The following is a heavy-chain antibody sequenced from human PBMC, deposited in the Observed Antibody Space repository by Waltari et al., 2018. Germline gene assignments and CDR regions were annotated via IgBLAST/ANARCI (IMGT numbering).Heavy chain of an antibody. CDR1: GFTFSSYA. V-gene: IGHV3-23*01. CDR3: AKDVGGGWLEVVAAYFGNWFDP. Sequence: EVQLLESGGGLVQPGGSLRLSCAASGFTFSSYAMSWVPQAPGKGLAWVSAISGSGGSTYYADSVKGRFTISRDNSKNTLYLQMNSLRAEDTAVYYCAKDVGGGWLEVVAAYFGNWFDPWGQGTLVTVSS. J-gene: IGHJ5*02. CDR2: ISGSGGST. D-gene: IGHD2-15*01.